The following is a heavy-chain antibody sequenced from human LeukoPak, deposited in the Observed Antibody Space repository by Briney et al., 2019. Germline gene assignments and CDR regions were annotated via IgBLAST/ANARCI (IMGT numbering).Heavy chain of an antibody. D-gene: IGHD3-10*01. Sequence: SVKVSCKASGFTFTSSAVQWVRQARGQRLEWIGWIVVGSGNTNYAQKFQERVTITRDMSTSTAYMELSSLRSEDTAVYYCAAGIRFRELWNWFDPWGQGTLVTVSS. CDR2: IVVGSGNT. V-gene: IGHV1-58*01. J-gene: IGHJ5*02. CDR3: AAGIRFRELWNWFDP. CDR1: GFTFTSSA.